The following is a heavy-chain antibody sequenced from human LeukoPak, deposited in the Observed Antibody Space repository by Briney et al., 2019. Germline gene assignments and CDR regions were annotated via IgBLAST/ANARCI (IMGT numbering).Heavy chain of an antibody. CDR2: ISYDGSNK. CDR1: GYTFSPYW. V-gene: IGHV3-30*03. J-gene: IGHJ6*02. CDR3: ARGRSGEVIFRVDHGMDV. Sequence: GGSLRLSCVASGYTFSPYWMSWVRQAPGKGLEWVAVISYDGSNKYYADSVKGRFTISRDNSKNTLYLQMNSLRAEDTAVYYCARGRSGEVIFRVDHGMDVWGQGTTVTVSS. D-gene: IGHD3-3*01.